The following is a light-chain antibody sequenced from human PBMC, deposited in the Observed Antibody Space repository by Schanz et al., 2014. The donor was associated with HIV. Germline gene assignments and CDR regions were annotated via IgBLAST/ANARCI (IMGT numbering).Light chain of an antibody. CDR3: SSYTSSSPWV. CDR2: DNT. Sequence: QSVLAQPPSVSGAPGQSVTISCTGSSSNIGADYDVHWYQLLPGTAPQLLIFDNTNRPSGVPARFSGSKSASSASLAISGLQAEDEADYYCSSYTSSSPWVFGGGTKLTVL. J-gene: IGLJ3*02. CDR1: SSNIGADYD. V-gene: IGLV1-40*01.